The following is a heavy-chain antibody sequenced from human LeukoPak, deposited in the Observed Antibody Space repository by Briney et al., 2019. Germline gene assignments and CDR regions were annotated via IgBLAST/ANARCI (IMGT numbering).Heavy chain of an antibody. D-gene: IGHD2-21*02. CDR1: GDSIGSGRYY. J-gene: IGHJ6*03. CDR2: LYTNENT. Sequence: SETLSLTCSVSGDSIGSGRYYWTWIRQPAGKGLQWIGRLYTNENTNYNPSLESRVSISVDTSKTQFFLKLTSVTAADTAVHFCARGVVTDDYYMDVWGKGTAITVSS. V-gene: IGHV4-61*02. CDR3: ARGVVTDDYYMDV.